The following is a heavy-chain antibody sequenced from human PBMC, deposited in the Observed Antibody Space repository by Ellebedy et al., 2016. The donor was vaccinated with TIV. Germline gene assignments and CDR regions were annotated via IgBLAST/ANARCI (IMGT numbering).Heavy chain of an antibody. D-gene: IGHD1-26*01. J-gene: IGHJ4*02. V-gene: IGHV5-10-1*01. CDR3: ARFSGSYGGFDF. CDR1: GYSFSTYW. Sequence: GESLKTSCAASGYSFSTYWITWVRQMPGKGLESMGRIDPSDSYTQYSPSLQGHVTMSVDNSINTAYLKWSSLKASDTALYYCARFSGSYGGFDFWGQGTLVTVSS. CDR2: IDPSDSYT.